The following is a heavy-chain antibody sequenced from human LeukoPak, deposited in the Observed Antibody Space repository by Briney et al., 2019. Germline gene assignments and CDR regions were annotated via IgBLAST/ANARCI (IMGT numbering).Heavy chain of an antibody. J-gene: IGHJ4*02. CDR1: GFTFSSSW. CDR2: INSDGSST. Sequence: GGSLRLSCAASGFTFSSSWVNWVRQAPGKGLVWVSRINSDGSSTSYADSVKARFTISRDNAKNTLYLQMNRLRAEDKAVYYCASGMEPGLEYDYWGQGTLVTVSS. D-gene: IGHD3-3*01. CDR3: ASGMEPGLEYDY. V-gene: IGHV3-74*01.